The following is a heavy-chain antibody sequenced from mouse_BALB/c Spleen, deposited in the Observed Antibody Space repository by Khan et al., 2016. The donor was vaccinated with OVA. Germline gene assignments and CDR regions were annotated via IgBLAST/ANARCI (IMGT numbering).Heavy chain of an antibody. CDR3: ESGGILLRYPGYFDY. D-gene: IGHD1-1*01. J-gene: IGHJ2*01. CDR1: GYSITSDYA. V-gene: IGHV3-2*02. Sequence: EVQLQESGPGLLKPSQSLYLTCTVTGYSITSDYAWNWIRQFPGNKLEWMAYIGDSGSITYNPSLRSRITITRDKSKNQLFLQLNYVTTEDTATYYVESGGILLRYPGYFDYWGQGTTLTVSS. CDR2: IGDSGSI.